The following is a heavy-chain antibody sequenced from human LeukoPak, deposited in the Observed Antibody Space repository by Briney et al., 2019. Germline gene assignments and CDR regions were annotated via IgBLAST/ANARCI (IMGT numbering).Heavy chain of an antibody. CDR2: IYYSGST. J-gene: IGHJ5*02. CDR3: ARAKGRRYWFDP. V-gene: IGHV4-61*08. CDR1: GAAVSSVGHH. Sequence: PSETLSLTCTVSGAAVSSVGHHWSWIRQHSGKGLEWIGYIYYSGSTNYNPSLKSRVTISVDTSKNQFSLKLSSVTAADTAVYYCARAKGRRYWFDPWGQGTLVTVSS.